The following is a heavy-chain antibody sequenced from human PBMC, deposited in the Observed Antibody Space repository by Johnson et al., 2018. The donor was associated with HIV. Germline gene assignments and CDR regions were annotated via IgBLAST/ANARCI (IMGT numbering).Heavy chain of an antibody. D-gene: IGHD1-26*01. CDR3: AREWDPRTPDAFDI. CDR1: GFTFTSFA. CDR2: ISYDGSNK. V-gene: IGHV3-30-3*01. Sequence: MQLVESGGGVVQPGTSLRLSCAASGFTFTSFAMHWVRQAPGKGLEWVAFISYDGSNKYYADSVKGRFTISRDNSKNTLYLQMNSLRAEDTAVYYCAREWDPRTPDAFDIWGQGTMVTVSS. J-gene: IGHJ3*02.